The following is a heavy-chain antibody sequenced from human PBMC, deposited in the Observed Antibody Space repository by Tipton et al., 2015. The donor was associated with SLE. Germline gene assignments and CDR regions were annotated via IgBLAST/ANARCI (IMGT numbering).Heavy chain of an antibody. J-gene: IGHJ6*02. CDR1: GFTFSSYA. D-gene: IGHD1/OR15-1a*01. CDR2: ISYDGSNK. V-gene: IGHV3-30-3*01. Sequence: SLRLSCAASGFTFSSYAMHWVRQAPGKGLEWVAVISYDGSNKYYADSVKGRFTISRDNAESSLFLQLNSLRAEDTAIYYCARVGYRPTGTKRGYFYAMDVWGQGTTVTVSS. CDR3: ARVGYRPTGTKRGYFYAMDV.